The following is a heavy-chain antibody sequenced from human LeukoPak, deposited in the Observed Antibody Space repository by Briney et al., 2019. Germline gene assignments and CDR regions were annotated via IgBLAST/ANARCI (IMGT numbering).Heavy chain of an antibody. V-gene: IGHV3-9*01. CDR3: AKDISVGATPYYFDY. D-gene: IGHD1-26*01. CDR1: GFTFDDYA. CDR2: IIWNSGSI. Sequence: PGGSLRLSRAASGFTFDDYAMHWVQQAPGKGLEWVSGIIWNSGSIGYADSVKGRFTISRDNAKNSLYLQMNSLRAEDTALYYCAKDISVGATPYYFDYWGQGTLVTVSS. J-gene: IGHJ4*02.